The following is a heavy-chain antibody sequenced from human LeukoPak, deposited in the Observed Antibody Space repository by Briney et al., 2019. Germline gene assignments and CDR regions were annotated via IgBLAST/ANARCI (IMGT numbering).Heavy chain of an antibody. CDR2: INPNSGDT. D-gene: IGHD1-26*01. Sequence: ASVKVSCKASGYIFTGYYMYWVRQAPGQGLEWMGWINPNSGDTNYAQKFQGRVTMTRDTSISTAYMELSRLRSDDTAVYYCARAPLVVGWYFDLWGRGTLVTVSS. CDR3: ARAPLVVGWYFDL. CDR1: GYIFTGYY. V-gene: IGHV1-2*02. J-gene: IGHJ2*01.